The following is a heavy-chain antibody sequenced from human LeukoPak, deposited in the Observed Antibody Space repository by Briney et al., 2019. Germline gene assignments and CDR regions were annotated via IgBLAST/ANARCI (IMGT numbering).Heavy chain of an antibody. J-gene: IGHJ5*02. Sequence: PSETLSLTCTVSGGSISSGDYYWTWIRQPPGKGLEWIGYIYYSGSTYYNPSLKSRVTISVDTSKNQFSLKLTSVTAADTALYYCARQDDSSPYNWFDPWGQGTLVTVSS. CDR2: IYYSGST. D-gene: IGHD6-6*01. V-gene: IGHV4-30-4*01. CDR3: ARQDDSSPYNWFDP. CDR1: GGSISSGDYY.